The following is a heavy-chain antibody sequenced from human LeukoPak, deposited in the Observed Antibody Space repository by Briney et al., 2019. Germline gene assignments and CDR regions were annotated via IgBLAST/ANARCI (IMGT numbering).Heavy chain of an antibody. CDR2: IYSGGST. V-gene: IGHV3-53*01. CDR3: ARESVVAQNFDY. J-gene: IGHJ4*02. CDR1: GFTLSSNY. D-gene: IGHD5-12*01. Sequence: GSLKLPLATSGFTLSSNYISWVRQAPGKGLEWVSVIYSGGSTYYADSVKGRFTISRDNSKNTLYLQMNSLRAEDTAVYYCARESVVAQNFDYWGQGTLVTVSS.